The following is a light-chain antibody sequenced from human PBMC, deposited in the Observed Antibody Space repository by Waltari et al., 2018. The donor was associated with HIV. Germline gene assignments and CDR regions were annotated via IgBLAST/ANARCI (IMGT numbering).Light chain of an antibody. CDR3: SSYTSSSTLLVV. CDR2: EVS. J-gene: IGLJ2*01. V-gene: IGLV2-14*01. Sequence: QSALTQPASVSGSPGQSITIYCTGTSSDVGGYHYVSWYQQHPGKAPKLMIYEVSNRPSGVSNRFSGSKSGNTASLTISGLQAEDEADYYCSSYTSSSTLLVVFGGGTKLTVL. CDR1: SSDVGGYHY.